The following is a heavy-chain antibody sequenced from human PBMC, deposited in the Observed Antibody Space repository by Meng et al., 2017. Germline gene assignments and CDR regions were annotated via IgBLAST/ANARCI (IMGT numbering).Heavy chain of an antibody. CDR3: ARSSIAARPWKSYLDY. V-gene: IGHV1-69*06. D-gene: IGHD6-6*01. CDR1: GGTFSSYA. J-gene: IGHJ4*02. CDR2: IIPIFGTA. Sequence: SVKVSCKASGGTFSSYAISWVRQAPGQGLEWMGGIIPIFGTANYAQKFQGRVTITADKSTSTAYMELSSLRSEDTAVYYCARSSIAARPWKSYLDYWGQGTLVTVSS.